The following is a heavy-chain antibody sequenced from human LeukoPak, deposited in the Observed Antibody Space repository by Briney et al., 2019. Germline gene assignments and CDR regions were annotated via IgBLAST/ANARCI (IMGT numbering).Heavy chain of an antibody. V-gene: IGHV4-39*01. J-gene: IGHJ4*02. D-gene: IGHD3-9*01. CDR2: IYYSGST. CDR1: GGSISSSSYY. Sequence: SSETLSLTCTVSGGSISSSSYYWGWIRQPPGKGLERIGSIYYSGSTYYNPSLKSRATISVDTSKNQFSLKLSSVTAADTAVYYCARLTYYDILTGFTIDYWGQGTLVTVSS. CDR3: ARLTYYDILTGFTIDY.